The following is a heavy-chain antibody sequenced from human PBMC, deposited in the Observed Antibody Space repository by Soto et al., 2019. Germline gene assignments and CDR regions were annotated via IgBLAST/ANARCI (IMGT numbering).Heavy chain of an antibody. Sequence: PSETLSLTCTVSGGSISSSSYYWGWIRQPPGKGLEWIGSIYYSGSTYYNPSLKSRVTISVDTSKNQFSLKLSSVTAADTAVYYCARRPSLVRGVIDYWGQGTLVTVSS. V-gene: IGHV4-39*01. CDR1: GGSISSSSYY. CDR3: ARRPSLVRGVIDY. CDR2: IYYSGST. J-gene: IGHJ4*02. D-gene: IGHD3-10*01.